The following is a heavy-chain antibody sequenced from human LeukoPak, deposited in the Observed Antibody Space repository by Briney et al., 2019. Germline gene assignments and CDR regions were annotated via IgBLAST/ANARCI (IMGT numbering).Heavy chain of an antibody. CDR2: ISYDGSNK. CDR1: GFTFSSYG. V-gene: IGHV3-30*18. Sequence: GGSLRLSCAASGFTFSSYGMHWVRQAPGKGLEWVAVISYDGSNKYYADSVKGRFTISRDNSKDTLYLQMNSLRAEDTAVYYCAKSEVSGITMVRGVYN. J-gene: IGHJ5*01. D-gene: IGHD3-10*01. CDR3: AKSEVSGITMVRGVYN.